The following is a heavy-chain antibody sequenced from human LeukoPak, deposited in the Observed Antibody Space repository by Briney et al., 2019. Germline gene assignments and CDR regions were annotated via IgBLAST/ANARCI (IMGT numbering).Heavy chain of an antibody. D-gene: IGHD3-10*01. J-gene: IGHJ6*02. CDR3: AREPPMGRSYHGMDV. CDR2: IYSGGSI. Sequence: SGGSLRLSCAASGFTVSNYYMHWVRQAPGKGLEWVSVIYSGGSIYYSNSVKGRVINSRDNSKNTLDLQLNSLRAEDTAVYYCAREPPMGRSYHGMDVWGQGTTVTVSS. V-gene: IGHV3-66*01. CDR1: GFTVSNYY.